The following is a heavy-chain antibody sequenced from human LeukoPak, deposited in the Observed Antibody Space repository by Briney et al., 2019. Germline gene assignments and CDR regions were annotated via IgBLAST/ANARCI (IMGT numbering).Heavy chain of an antibody. J-gene: IGHJ6*03. D-gene: IGHD3-16*01. CDR3: ARQARWALAMDV. CDR1: GYTFTCYY. Sequence: ASVKFSCKASGYTFTCYYMHWVRQAPGQGLEWMGWINPNSGGTNYAQKFQGRVTMTRDTSISTAYMELSRLRSDDTAVYYCARQARWALAMDVWGKGTTVTVSS. CDR2: INPNSGGT. V-gene: IGHV1-2*02.